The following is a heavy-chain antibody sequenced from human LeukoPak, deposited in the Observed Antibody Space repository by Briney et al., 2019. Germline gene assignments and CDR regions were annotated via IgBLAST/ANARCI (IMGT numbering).Heavy chain of an antibody. V-gene: IGHV4-61*02. CDR1: GGSISSGTYY. Sequence: SQTLSLTCTVSGGSISSGTYYWSWIRQPAGKGLEWIGRLYTSGRTNYNPSLKSRVTISVDTSKNQFSLKLSSVTAADTAVYYCAGPSSSYYYWGQGTLVTVS. D-gene: IGHD6-13*01. CDR3: AGPSSSYYY. CDR2: LYTSGRT. J-gene: IGHJ4*02.